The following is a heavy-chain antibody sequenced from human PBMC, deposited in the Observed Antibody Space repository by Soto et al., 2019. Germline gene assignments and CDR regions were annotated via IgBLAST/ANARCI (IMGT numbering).Heavy chain of an antibody. Sequence: QVQLVQSGAEVREPGASVKVSCNASGYSFTSLDINWVRQTAGQGLEWMGWMEPSSGKTGYAQKFHDRVTMTSDTSINTAYMELTTLTSDDTAFYYCARGVTAGVDYWGQGTLVTVSS. J-gene: IGHJ4*02. V-gene: IGHV1-8*01. CDR3: ARGVTAGVDY. D-gene: IGHD1-26*01. CDR2: MEPSSGKT. CDR1: GYSFTSLD.